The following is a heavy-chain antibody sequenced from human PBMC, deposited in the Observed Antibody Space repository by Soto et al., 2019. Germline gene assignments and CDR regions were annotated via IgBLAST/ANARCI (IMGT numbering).Heavy chain of an antibody. Sequence: GGSMRLSCAASGFTFRSYGMHWVRQAPGKGLEWVAVISYDGSNKYYADSVKGRFTISRDNSKNTLYLQMNSLRAEDTAVYYCAKDYDILTGYPYYMDVWGKGTTVTVSS. D-gene: IGHD3-9*01. J-gene: IGHJ6*03. CDR2: ISYDGSNK. CDR1: GFTFRSYG. CDR3: AKDYDILTGYPYYMDV. V-gene: IGHV3-30*18.